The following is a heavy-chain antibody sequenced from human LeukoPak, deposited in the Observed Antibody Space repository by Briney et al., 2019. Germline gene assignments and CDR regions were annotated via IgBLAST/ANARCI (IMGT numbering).Heavy chain of an antibody. J-gene: IGHJ5*02. Sequence: PSETLSLTCTVSGGSISSYYWSWIRQPAGKGLEWIGRIYTSGSTNYNPSLKSRVTMSVDTSKNQFSLKLSSVTAADTAVYYCARDPVTTVTGNWFDPWGQGTLVTVSS. D-gene: IGHD4-17*01. CDR2: IYTSGST. CDR3: ARDPVTTVTGNWFDP. CDR1: GGSISSYY. V-gene: IGHV4-4*07.